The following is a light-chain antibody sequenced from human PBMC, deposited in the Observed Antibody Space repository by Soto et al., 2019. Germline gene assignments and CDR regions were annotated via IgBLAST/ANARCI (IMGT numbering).Light chain of an antibody. CDR2: EVN. CDR1: SSDVGGYNY. J-gene: IGLJ3*02. CDR3: SSFTSRNTWV. Sequence: QSALTQPASVSGSPGQSITISCTGTSSDVGGYNYVSWYQQHPGKAPKLMIYEVNNRPSGVSDRFSVSKSGNTASLTISGLQVEEEADYYCSSFTSRNTWVFGGGTKLTVL. V-gene: IGLV2-14*01.